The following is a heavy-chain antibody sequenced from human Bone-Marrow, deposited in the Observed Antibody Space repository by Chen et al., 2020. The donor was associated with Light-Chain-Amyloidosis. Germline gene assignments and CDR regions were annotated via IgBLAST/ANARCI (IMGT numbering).Heavy chain of an antibody. CDR1: GFTLSTYA. CDR2: ISHDGSKF. J-gene: IGHJ3*01. D-gene: IGHD3-16*01. CDR3: VILRSWLLQSAFKV. Sequence: QEQLVESGGRVVQPGRSLRLSCAASGFTLSTYAIHWVRQAPGKGLEWLTFISHDGSKFYYADSVKGRFTISRDNSNNTVSLQMNSLRSDDTATYFCVILRSWLLQSAFKVWGHGTMVTVSS. V-gene: IGHV3-30-3*01.